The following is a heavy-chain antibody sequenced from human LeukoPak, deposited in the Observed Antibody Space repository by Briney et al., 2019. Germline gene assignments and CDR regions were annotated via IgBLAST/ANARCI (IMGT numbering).Heavy chain of an antibody. CDR3: AKSATVVVPWIPDY. V-gene: IGHV3-30*18. Sequence: PGGSLRLSCAASGFTFSSYAMNWVRQAPGKGLEWVAVISYDGSNKYYADSVKGRFIISRDNSKNTLFLQMNSLRAEDTAVYYCAKSATVVVPWIPDYWGQGTLVTVSS. CDR1: GFTFSSYA. CDR2: ISYDGSNK. D-gene: IGHD2-2*01. J-gene: IGHJ4*02.